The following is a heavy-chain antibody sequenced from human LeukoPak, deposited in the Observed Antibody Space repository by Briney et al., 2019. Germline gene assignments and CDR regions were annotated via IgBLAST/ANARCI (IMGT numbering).Heavy chain of an antibody. CDR2: ISNSGGSI. J-gene: IGHJ4*02. V-gene: IGHV3-11*01. Sequence: YYMXWIRQAPGXGLEWVSYISNSGGSIYYADSVKGRFTISRDNAKNSLYLQMNTLRADDTAVYYCARASVVTSPFDYWGQGTLVTVSS. CDR1: YY. D-gene: IGHD4-23*01. CDR3: ARASVVTSPFDY.